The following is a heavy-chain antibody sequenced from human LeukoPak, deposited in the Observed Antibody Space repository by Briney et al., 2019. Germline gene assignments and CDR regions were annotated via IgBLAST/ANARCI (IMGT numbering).Heavy chain of an antibody. D-gene: IGHD1-26*01. CDR3: ARGQSGSYYSAEYFQH. J-gene: IGHJ1*01. Sequence: SETLSLTCTVSGGSISSGDYYWSWIRQPPGKGLEWIGYIYYSGSTYYNPSLKSRVTISVDTSKNQFSLKLSSVIAADTAVYYCARGQSGSYYSAEYFQHWGQGTLVTVSS. V-gene: IGHV4-30-4*01. CDR2: IYYSGST. CDR1: GGSISSGDYY.